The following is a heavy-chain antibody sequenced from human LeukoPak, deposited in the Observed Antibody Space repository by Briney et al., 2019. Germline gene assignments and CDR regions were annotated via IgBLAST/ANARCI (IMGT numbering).Heavy chain of an antibody. CDR1: GFTFSNAW. CDR2: IKSKTDGGTT. CDR3: AREELTGEGYYMDV. Sequence: GGSLRLSCAASGFTFSNAWMSWVRQAPGKGLEWVGRIKSKTDGGTTDYAAPVKGRFTISRDDSKNTLYLQMNSLRAEDTAVYYCAREELTGEGYYMDVWGKGTTVTVSS. D-gene: IGHD7-27*01. V-gene: IGHV3-15*05. J-gene: IGHJ6*03.